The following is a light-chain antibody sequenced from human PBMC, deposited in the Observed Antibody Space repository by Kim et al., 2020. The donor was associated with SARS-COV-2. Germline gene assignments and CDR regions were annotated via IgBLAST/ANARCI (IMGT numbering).Light chain of an antibody. CDR2: EVT. CDR3: CSYAGSTSHVI. Sequence: QSALTQPASVSGSPGQSITISCTGGSSDVGDYNLVSWYQQEAGKAPKLLIYEVTERPSGISHRFSGSKSGNTASLTISGLQGEDEADYYCCSYAGSTSHVIFGGGTQLTVL. V-gene: IGLV2-23*02. J-gene: IGLJ2*01. CDR1: SSDVGDYNL.